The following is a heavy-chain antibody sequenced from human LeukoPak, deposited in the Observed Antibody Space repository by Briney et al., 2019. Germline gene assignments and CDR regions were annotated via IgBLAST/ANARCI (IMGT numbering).Heavy chain of an antibody. J-gene: IGHJ5*02. V-gene: IGHV4-34*01. D-gene: IGHD3-9*01. CDR1: GGSFSGYY. CDR2: INHSGST. CDR3: ARRSFDWLFPNGNWFDP. Sequence: SETLSLTCAVYGGSFSGYYWSWIRQPPGKGLDWIGEINHSGSTNSNPSLKSRVTISVDTSKNQFSLKLSSVTAADTAVYYCARRSFDWLFPNGNWFDPWGQGTLVTVSS.